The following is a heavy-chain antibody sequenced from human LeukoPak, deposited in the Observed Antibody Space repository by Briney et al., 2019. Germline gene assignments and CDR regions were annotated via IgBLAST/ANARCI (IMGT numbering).Heavy chain of an antibody. CDR1: GFTFSSYW. V-gene: IGHV3-7*04. CDR2: IKQDGSEK. J-gene: IGHJ4*02. CDR3: ARATITYYYDSSGYSYHFDY. D-gene: IGHD3-22*01. Sequence: PGGSLRLSCAASGFTFSSYWMSWVRQAPGKGLEWVANIKQDGSEKYYVDSVKGRFTISRDNAKNSLYLQMNSLRAEDTAVYYCARATITYYYDSSGYSYHFDYWGQGTLVTVSS.